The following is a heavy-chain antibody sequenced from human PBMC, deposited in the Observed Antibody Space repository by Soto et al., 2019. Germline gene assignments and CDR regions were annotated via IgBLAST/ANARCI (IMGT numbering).Heavy chain of an antibody. CDR1: EFTFSEYA. Sequence: EMQLLESGGGLVQPGGSLRLSCAASEFTFSEYAMSWVRQAPGKGLKWVSAISASGGNTYYADSVKGRFSISRDNSRNWLYLQMNSLRAEDTAVYYCAKVVLGGSYYWAPDYWGQGTLVTVAS. CDR2: ISASGGNT. D-gene: IGHD2-15*01. V-gene: IGHV3-23*01. CDR3: AKVVLGGSYYWAPDY. J-gene: IGHJ4*02.